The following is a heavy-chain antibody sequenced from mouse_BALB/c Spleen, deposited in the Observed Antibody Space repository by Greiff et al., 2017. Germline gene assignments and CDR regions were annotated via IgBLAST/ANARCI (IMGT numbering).Heavy chain of an antibody. CDR1: GYTFTDYN. CDR3: ARGGSMITTGYAMDY. V-gene: IGHV1S29*02. J-gene: IGHJ4*01. CDR2: IYPYNGGT. D-gene: IGHD2-4*01. Sequence: VQLQQSGPELVKPGASVKISCKASGYTFTDYNMHWVKQSHGKSLEWIGYIYPYNGGTGYNQKFKSKATLTVDNSSSTAYMELRSLTSEDSAVYYCARGGSMITTGYAMDYWGQGTSVTVSS.